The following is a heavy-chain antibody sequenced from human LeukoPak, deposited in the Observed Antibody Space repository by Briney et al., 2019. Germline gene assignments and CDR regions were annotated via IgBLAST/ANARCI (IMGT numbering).Heavy chain of an antibody. CDR1: GGSFSGYY. Sequence: SETLSLTRAVYGGSFSGYYWSWIRQPPGKGLEWIGEINHSGSTNYNPSLKSRVTISVDTSKNQFSLKLSSVTAADTAVYYCARAEAAQTFDPWGQGTLVTVSS. D-gene: IGHD6-6*01. J-gene: IGHJ5*02. CDR2: INHSGST. V-gene: IGHV4-34*01. CDR3: ARAEAAQTFDP.